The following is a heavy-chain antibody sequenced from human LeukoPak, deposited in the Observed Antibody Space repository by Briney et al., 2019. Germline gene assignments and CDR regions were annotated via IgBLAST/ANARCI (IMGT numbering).Heavy chain of an antibody. CDR1: GGSFSGYY. J-gene: IGHJ4*02. D-gene: IGHD3-10*01. V-gene: IGHV4-34*01. Sequence: SETLSLTCAVYGGSFSGYYWSWIRQPPGKGLEWIGEINHSGSTNYNPSLKSRVTISVDTSKNQFSLKLSSVTAADTAVYYCARTRITYYYGSGSHSSYYFDYWGQGTLVTVSS. CDR2: INHSGST. CDR3: ARTRITYYYGSGSHSSYYFDY.